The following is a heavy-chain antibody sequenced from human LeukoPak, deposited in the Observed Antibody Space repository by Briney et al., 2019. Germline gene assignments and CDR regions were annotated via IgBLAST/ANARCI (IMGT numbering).Heavy chain of an antibody. J-gene: IGHJ6*02. CDR2: ILYDGSSK. V-gene: IGHV3-30-3*01. Sequence: GGSLRLACAAAGLTFSIYAIHWDRQPPGKVLEWEAVILYDGSSKYYAESVKGRFTISRANSKNPLYLQMNRLRAEDTAVYYCARDHAGTIFGVVIMSYYYYGMDVWGQGTTVTVSS. D-gene: IGHD3-3*01. CDR1: GLTFSIYA. CDR3: ARDHAGTIFGVVIMSYYYYGMDV.